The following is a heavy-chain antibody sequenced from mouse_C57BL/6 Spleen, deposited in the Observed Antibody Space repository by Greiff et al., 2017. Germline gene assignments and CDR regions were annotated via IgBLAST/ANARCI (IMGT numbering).Heavy chain of an antibody. D-gene: IGHD1-1*01. J-gene: IGHJ1*03. CDR2: ISDGGSYT. Sequence: EVQLQESGGGLVKPGGSLKLSCAASGFTFSSYAMSWVRQTPEKRLEWVATISDGGSYTYYPDNVKGRFTISRDNAKNNLYLQMSHLKSEDTAMYYCARGGAITTTRYFDVWGTGTTVTVSS. CDR1: GFTFSSYA. V-gene: IGHV5-4*01. CDR3: ARGGAITTTRYFDV.